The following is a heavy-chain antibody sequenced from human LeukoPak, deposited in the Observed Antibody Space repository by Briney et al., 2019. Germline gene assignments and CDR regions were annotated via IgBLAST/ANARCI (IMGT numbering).Heavy chain of an antibody. CDR2: INHSGST. CDR3: ARERGVRITSKFDY. J-gene: IGHJ4*02. V-gene: IGHV4-34*01. CDR1: GGSFSGYY. D-gene: IGHD2-15*01. Sequence: SETLSRTCAAYGGSFSGYYWSWIRQPPGKGLEWIGEINHSGSTNYNPSLKSRVTISVDTSKNQFSLKLSSVTAADTAVYYCARERGVRITSKFDYWGQGTLVTVSS.